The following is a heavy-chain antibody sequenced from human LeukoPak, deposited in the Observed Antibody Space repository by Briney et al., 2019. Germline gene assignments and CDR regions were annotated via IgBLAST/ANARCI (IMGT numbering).Heavy chain of an antibody. V-gene: IGHV1-2*06. CDR3: ARASYYYVNNWFDP. D-gene: IGHD3-10*01. Sequence: ASVKDSCKASGYTFTGCYMHWVRQAPGQGLEWMGRINPNSGGTNYAQKFQGRVTMTRDTSISTAYMELSRLRSEDTAVYYCARASYYYVNNWFDPWGQGTLVTVSS. CDR1: GYTFTGCY. CDR2: INPNSGGT. J-gene: IGHJ5*02.